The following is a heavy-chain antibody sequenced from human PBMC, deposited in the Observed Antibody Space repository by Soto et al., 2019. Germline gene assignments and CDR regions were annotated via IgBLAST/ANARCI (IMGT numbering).Heavy chain of an antibody. CDR1: GGSISSGNYY. CDR2: IYYSGST. V-gene: IGHV4-61*01. Sequence: PSETLSLTCTVSGGSISSGNYYWSWIRQPPGKGLEWIGYIYYSGSTNYNPSLKSRVTISVDTSKNQFSLKLSSVTAADTAVYYCARHGSSSFFQQLVLTPFDPWGQGTLVTVSS. D-gene: IGHD6-13*01. CDR3: ARHGSSSFFQQLVLTPFDP. J-gene: IGHJ5*02.